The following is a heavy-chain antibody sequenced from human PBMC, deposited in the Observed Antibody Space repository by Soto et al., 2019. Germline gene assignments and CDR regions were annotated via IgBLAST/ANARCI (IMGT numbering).Heavy chain of an antibody. J-gene: IGHJ4*02. D-gene: IGHD4-4*01. Sequence: ASVKVSCKASGFTFTSSAMRWVRQARGQGLEWMGWISAYNGDTNYAQKVQGRVTMTTDTSTSTAYMELRSLRSDDTAVYYCARDNDYTNYDYFDYWGQGTQVTVSS. CDR1: GFTFTSSA. CDR2: ISAYNGDT. V-gene: IGHV1-18*01. CDR3: ARDNDYTNYDYFDY.